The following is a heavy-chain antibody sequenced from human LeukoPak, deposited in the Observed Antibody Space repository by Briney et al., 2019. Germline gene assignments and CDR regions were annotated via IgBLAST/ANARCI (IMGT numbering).Heavy chain of an antibody. J-gene: IGHJ4*02. V-gene: IGHV1-18*04. Sequence: ASVKVSCKASGYTFTGYYIHWLRQAPGQGLEWMGRISAQNGNTNYVQQFLGRVTMTRDTSASTAYMELRSLKSDDTAVYYCARESNGGYGFDYWGQGTLVTVAS. CDR1: GYTFTGYY. CDR3: ARESNGGYGFDY. CDR2: ISAQNGNT. D-gene: IGHD5-12*01.